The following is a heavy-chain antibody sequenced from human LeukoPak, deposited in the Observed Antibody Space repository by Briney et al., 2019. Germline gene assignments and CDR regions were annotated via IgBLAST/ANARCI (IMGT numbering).Heavy chain of an antibody. CDR1: GYTFTSYY. CDR2: INPSGGST. D-gene: IGHD3-16*02. J-gene: IGHJ4*02. CDR3: ATLRDIGYFDY. Sequence: GASVKVSCKASGYTFTSYYMHWVRQAPGQGLEWMGIINPSGGSTSYAQKFQGRVTMTRDMSTSTVYMELSSLRSEDTAVYYCATLRDIGYFDYWGQGTLVTVSS. V-gene: IGHV1-46*01.